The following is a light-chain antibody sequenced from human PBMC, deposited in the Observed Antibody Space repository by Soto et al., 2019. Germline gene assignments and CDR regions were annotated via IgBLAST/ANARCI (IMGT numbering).Light chain of an antibody. V-gene: IGLV2-14*01. CDR2: EVT. CDR1: SSDVGGYNY. CDR3: IAYTGSSTLYV. J-gene: IGLJ1*01. Sequence: QSALTQPASVSGSPGQSITISCTGTSSDVGGYNYVCWYKQHPGKAPQLMIYEVTNRPSGVSDRFSGSKSGNTASLTISGLQAEDEADYYCIAYTGSSTLYVFGTGTKLTVL.